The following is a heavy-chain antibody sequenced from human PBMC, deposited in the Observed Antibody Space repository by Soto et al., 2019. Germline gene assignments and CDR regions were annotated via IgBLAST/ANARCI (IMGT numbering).Heavy chain of an antibody. D-gene: IGHD6-13*01. J-gene: IGHJ6*02. V-gene: IGHV3-15*01. CDR2: IKSKTDGGTT. Sequence: EVQLVESGGGLVKPGGSLRLSCAASGFTFSNAWMSWVRQAPGKGLEWVGRIKSKTDGGTTDYAAPVKGRFTISRDDSKDTLYLHMNNLKTEDTSVYYRSAGMPTQLADYCYCGMDVWGQGTTVTVSS. CDR1: GFTFSNAW. CDR3: SAGMPTQLADYCYCGMDV.